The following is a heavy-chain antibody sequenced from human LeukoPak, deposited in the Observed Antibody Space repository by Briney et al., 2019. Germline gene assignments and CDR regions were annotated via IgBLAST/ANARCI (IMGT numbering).Heavy chain of an antibody. CDR1: GFTVSSNY. CDR2: TYSGGRT. J-gene: IGHJ4*02. D-gene: IGHD6-19*01. V-gene: IGHV3-53*04. CDR3: ASRRSSGWYAY. Sequence: GGSLRLSCAASGFTVSSNYMSWVRQAPGKGLEWVSGTYSGGRTYYADSVKGRFTISRHNSKNTLYLQMNSLRAEDTAVYYCASRRSSGWYAYWGQETLVTVSS.